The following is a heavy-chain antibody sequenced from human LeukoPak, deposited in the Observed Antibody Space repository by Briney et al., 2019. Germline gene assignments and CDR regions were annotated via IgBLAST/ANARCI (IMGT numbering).Heavy chain of an antibody. J-gene: IGHJ4*02. V-gene: IGHV3-7*01. CDR3: ARDSRGYSFF. Sequence: PGGSLRLSCAASGFTFSSDWMSWLRQAPGKGLEWVANIKQDGSEKYYVDSVKGRFTISRDNAKSSLYLQMNSLRDEDTAVYHCARDSRGYSFFWGRGTLVTVPS. CDR1: GFTFSSDW. D-gene: IGHD5-18*01. CDR2: IKQDGSEK.